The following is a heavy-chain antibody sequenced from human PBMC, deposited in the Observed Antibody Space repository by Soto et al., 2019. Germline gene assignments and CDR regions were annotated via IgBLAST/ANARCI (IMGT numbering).Heavy chain of an antibody. CDR1: GYTFTSYA. J-gene: IGHJ4*02. Sequence: GASVKVSCKASGYTFTSYAMHWVRQAPGQRLEWMGWINAGNGNTKYSQKFQGRVTITRDTSASTAYMELSSLRSEDTAVYYCARDSDSSGWYTSSLFDYWGQGTLVTVSS. V-gene: IGHV1-3*01. D-gene: IGHD6-19*01. CDR3: ARDSDSSGWYTSSLFDY. CDR2: INAGNGNT.